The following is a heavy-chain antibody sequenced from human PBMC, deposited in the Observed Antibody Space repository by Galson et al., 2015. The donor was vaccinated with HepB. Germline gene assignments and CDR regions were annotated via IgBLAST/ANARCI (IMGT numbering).Heavy chain of an antibody. CDR1: GYTFTSYY. D-gene: IGHD6-13*01. CDR3: ARDQLRIAAAAREGYYFDY. CDR2: INPSGGST. Sequence: SVKVSCKASGYTFTSYYMHWVRQAPGQGLEWMGIINPSGGSTSYAQKFQGRVTMTRDTSTSTVYMELSSLRSEDTAVYYCARDQLRIAAAAREGYYFDYWGQGTLVTVSS. V-gene: IGHV1-46*01. J-gene: IGHJ4*02.